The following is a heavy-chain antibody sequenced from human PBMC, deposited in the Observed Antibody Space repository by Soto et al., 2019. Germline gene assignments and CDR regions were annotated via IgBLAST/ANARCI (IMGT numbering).Heavy chain of an antibody. D-gene: IGHD2-15*01. CDR2: IYYSGST. J-gene: IGHJ3*02. CDR3: ARLSGPGYCSGGSCYSGAFDI. Sequence: ASETLSLTCTVSGGSISSSSYYWGWIRQPPGKGLEWIGSIYYSGSTYYNPSLKSRVTISVDTSKNQFSLKLSSVAAADTAVYYCARLSGPGYCSGGSCYSGAFDIWGQGTMVTVSS. V-gene: IGHV4-39*01. CDR1: GGSISSSSYY.